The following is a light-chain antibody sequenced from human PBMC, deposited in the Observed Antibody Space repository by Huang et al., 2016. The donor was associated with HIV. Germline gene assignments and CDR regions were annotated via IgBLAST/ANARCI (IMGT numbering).Light chain of an antibody. CDR1: RGISSY. J-gene: IGKJ3*01. V-gene: IGKV1-8*01. CDR2: AAS. Sequence: AIRMTQSPSSLSASTGDRVTITCRASRGISSYLAWYQQKPGKAPKLLIYAASTLQSEVPTRFSGSGSGTDFTLTISGLQSEDFATYYCQQYYNYLFTFGPGTNVDIK. CDR3: QQYYNYLFT.